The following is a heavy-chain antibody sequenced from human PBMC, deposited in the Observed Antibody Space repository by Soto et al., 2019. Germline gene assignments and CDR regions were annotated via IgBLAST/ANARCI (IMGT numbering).Heavy chain of an antibody. CDR1: GGTFSSYA. CDR3: ARDGNYYDSSGYFDY. CDR2: IIPIFGTA. Sequence: SVKVSCKASGGTFSSYAISWVRQAPGQGLEWMGGIIPIFGTANYAQKFQGRATITADESTSTAYMELSSLRSEDTAVYYCARDGNYYDSSGYFDYWGQGTLVTVSS. D-gene: IGHD3-22*01. J-gene: IGHJ4*02. V-gene: IGHV1-69*13.